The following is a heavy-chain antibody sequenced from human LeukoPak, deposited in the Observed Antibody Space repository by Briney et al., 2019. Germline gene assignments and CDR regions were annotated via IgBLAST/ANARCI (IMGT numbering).Heavy chain of an antibody. CDR3: AKIPGIAAAGYGMDV. D-gene: IGHD6-13*01. V-gene: IGHV4-34*01. Sequence: SETLSLTCAVYGGSFSGYYWSWIRQPPGKGLEWIGEINHSGSTNYNPSLKSRVTISVDTSKNQFSLKLSSVTAADTAVYYCAKIPGIAAAGYGMDVWGQGTMVTVSS. CDR2: INHSGST. J-gene: IGHJ6*02. CDR1: GGSFSGYY.